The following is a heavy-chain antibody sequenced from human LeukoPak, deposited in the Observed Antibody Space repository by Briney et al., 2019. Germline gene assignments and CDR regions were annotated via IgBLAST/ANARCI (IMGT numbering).Heavy chain of an antibody. CDR3: ATEEGYNAY. D-gene: IGHD5-24*01. CDR1: GGSFSAYY. V-gene: IGHV4-34*01. CDR2: IHHSGST. Sequence: PSETLSLTCAVYGGSFSAYYWSWIRQSPGKGLEWIGEIHHSGSTKYNPSLKSRVTISVDMSQGQFSLKLTSVTAADTAVYYCATEEGYNAYWGQGILVTVSS. J-gene: IGHJ4*02.